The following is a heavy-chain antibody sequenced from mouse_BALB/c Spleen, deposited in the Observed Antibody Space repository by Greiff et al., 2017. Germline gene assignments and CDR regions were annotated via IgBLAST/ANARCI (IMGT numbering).Heavy chain of an antibody. CDR2: ISSGSSTI. Sequence: EVHLVESGGGLVQPGGSRKLSCAASGFTFSSFGMHWVRQAPEKGLEWVAYISSGSSTIYYADTVKGRFTISRDNPKNTLFLQMTSLRSEDTAMYYCAREDFYYFDYWGQGTTLTVSS. CDR1: GFTFSSFG. J-gene: IGHJ2*01. V-gene: IGHV5-17*02. CDR3: AREDFYYFDY.